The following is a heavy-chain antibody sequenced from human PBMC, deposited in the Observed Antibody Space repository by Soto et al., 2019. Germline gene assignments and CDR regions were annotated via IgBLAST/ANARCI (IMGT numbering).Heavy chain of an antibody. J-gene: IGHJ6*02. V-gene: IGHV4-59*01. CDR2: IYYSGST. CDR1: GGSISSYY. D-gene: IGHD3-3*01. Sequence: SETLSLTCTVFGGSISSYYWSWLRQPPGTGLEWIVDIYYSGSTNYNPALKSRVTMSVDTSNNQFSLKLSSVTAADTAVYYCARGNFWSGYSYHYYYYGMDVWGQGXTVTVYS. CDR3: ARGNFWSGYSYHYYYYGMDV.